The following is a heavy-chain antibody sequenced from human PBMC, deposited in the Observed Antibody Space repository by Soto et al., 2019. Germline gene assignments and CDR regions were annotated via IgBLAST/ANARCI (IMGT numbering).Heavy chain of an antibody. J-gene: IGHJ3*02. D-gene: IGHD5-18*01. CDR1: GFTFSSYW. CDR2: IDSDGTTT. V-gene: IGHV3-74*01. Sequence: EVQLVESGGDLVQPGGSLRLSCAAPGFTFSSYWMHWVRQAPGKGLVWVSRIDSDGTTTTYADSVKGRFTISRDNAKTTLYLQMSSLRAEDTAVYYCVRERRYTSGAYAFDIWGHGTMVTVSS. CDR3: VRERRYTSGAYAFDI.